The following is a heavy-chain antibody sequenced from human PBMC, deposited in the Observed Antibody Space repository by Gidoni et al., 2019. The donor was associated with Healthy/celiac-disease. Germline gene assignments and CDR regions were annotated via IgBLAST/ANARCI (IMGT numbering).Heavy chain of an antibody. Sequence: QVQLQESGPGLVKPSETLSLTCTVSGGSISSYYWSWIRQPPGKGLEWIGYIYYSGSTNYNPSLKSRVTISVDTSKNQFSLKLSSVTAADTAVYYCAREQVSGWLPSLRDYGMDVWGQGTTVTVSS. CDR2: IYYSGST. CDR1: GGSISSYY. D-gene: IGHD6-19*01. V-gene: IGHV4-59*01. CDR3: AREQVSGWLPSLRDYGMDV. J-gene: IGHJ6*02.